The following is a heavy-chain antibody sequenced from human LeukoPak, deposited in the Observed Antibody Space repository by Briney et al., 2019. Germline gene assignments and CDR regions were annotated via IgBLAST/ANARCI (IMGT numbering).Heavy chain of an antibody. CDR2: VSGSGSTT. V-gene: IGHV3-23*01. J-gene: IGHJ4*02. CDR1: GGSITSS. CDR3: AKDPLVRGVTYDY. D-gene: IGHD3-10*01. Sequence: ETLSLTCAVSGGSITSSQWWSWVRQSPGKGLEWVSAVSGSGSTTYYADSVKGRFTISRDNSKNTLYLQMNSLRAEDTAVYYCAKDPLVRGVTYDYWGQGTLVTVSS.